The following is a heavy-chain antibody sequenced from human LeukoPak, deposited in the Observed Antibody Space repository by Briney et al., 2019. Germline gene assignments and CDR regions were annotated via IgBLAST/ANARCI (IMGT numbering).Heavy chain of an antibody. CDR2: IYYSGST. CDR3: ARDSRGIAARRKAFDI. D-gene: IGHD6-6*01. V-gene: IGHV4-39*07. CDR1: GGSISSSSYY. Sequence: SETLSLTCTVSGGSISSSSYYWGWIRQPPGKGLEWIGSIYYSGSTYYNPSLKSRVTISVDTSKNQFSLKRSSVTAADTAVYYCARDSRGIAARRKAFDIWGQGTMVTVSS. J-gene: IGHJ3*02.